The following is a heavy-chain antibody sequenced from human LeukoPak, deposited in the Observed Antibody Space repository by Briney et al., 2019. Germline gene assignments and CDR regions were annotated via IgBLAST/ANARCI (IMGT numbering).Heavy chain of an antibody. D-gene: IGHD4-17*01. V-gene: IGHV3-33*01. J-gene: IGHJ6*02. CDR3: ARGGRTTWHGMDV. CDR1: GSTFSTYG. Sequence: PGGSLRLSCEASGSTFSTYGMHWVRQAPGKGLEWVAVIWYDGSNKNYADSVKGRFTISRDNSKNTLYLQMNSLRAEDTAVYYCARGGRTTWHGMDVWGQGTTVTVSS. CDR2: IWYDGSNK.